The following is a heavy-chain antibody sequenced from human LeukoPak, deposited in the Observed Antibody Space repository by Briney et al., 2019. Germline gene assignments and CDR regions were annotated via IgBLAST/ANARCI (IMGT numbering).Heavy chain of an antibody. CDR3: ARLRDGSIDY. Sequence: GESLKISFKGSGYNFTSYWISWVRQMPGKGLEWMGRIDPSDSYTNYSPSFQGHVTISTDKSVSTAFLQWSSLKASDTAMYYCARLRDGSIDYWGQGTLVTVSS. CDR1: GYNFTSYW. V-gene: IGHV5-10-1*01. CDR2: IDPSDSYT. J-gene: IGHJ4*02.